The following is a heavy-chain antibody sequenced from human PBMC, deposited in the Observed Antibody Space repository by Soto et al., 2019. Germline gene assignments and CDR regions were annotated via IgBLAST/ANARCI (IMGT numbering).Heavy chain of an antibody. V-gene: IGHV3-9*01. CDR3: AKGRIAAAGSYYYYRMGL. J-gene: IGHJ6*01. Sequence: EVQLVESGGGLVQPGRSLRLSCAASGFTFDDYAMHWVRQAPGKGLEWVSGISWNSGSIGYADSVKGRFTISRDNAKNSLFLQKNSLRAEDTALYYCAKGRIAAAGSYYYYRMGLLGQGTTVTVSS. CDR1: GFTFDDYA. CDR2: ISWNSGSI. D-gene: IGHD6-13*01.